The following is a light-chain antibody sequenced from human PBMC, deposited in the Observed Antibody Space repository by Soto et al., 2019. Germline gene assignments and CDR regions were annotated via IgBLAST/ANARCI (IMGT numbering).Light chain of an antibody. J-gene: IGKJ5*01. CDR2: VAS. CDR3: QQSSTIPLT. V-gene: IGKV1-39*01. CDR1: QNINTC. Sequence: DIQMTQSPSSLSASVGDRIIITCRASQNINTCLNWYQQKPGKAPNLLIYVASSVQSGLPPSYSGSVSGTGCTLIISSLQPEDIATYHCQQSSTIPLTFGQGTRLDIK.